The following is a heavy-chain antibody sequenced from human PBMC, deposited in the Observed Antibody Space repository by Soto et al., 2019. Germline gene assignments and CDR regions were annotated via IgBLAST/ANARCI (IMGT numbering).Heavy chain of an antibody. D-gene: IGHD1-1*01. Sequence: PSETLSLTCTVSGGSVSRSNYYWGWIRQSPGKGLEWIGSIYYSGSTYYNPSLESRVTISVDKSKNQFSLKVISVTAADTAVYYCARLEGLDTMSYYFYNWGQETLVTVSS. CDR3: ARLEGLDTMSYYFYN. J-gene: IGHJ4*02. CDR1: GGSVSRSNYY. V-gene: IGHV4-39*01. CDR2: IYYSGST.